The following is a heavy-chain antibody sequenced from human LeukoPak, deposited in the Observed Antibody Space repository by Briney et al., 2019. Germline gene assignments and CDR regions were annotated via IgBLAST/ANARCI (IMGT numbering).Heavy chain of an antibody. Sequence: PSETLSLTCSVSGGSISNVNYYWAWIRQPPGKGLEWIASIYYSGSTNYNPSLKSRVTISVDTSKNQFSLKLSSVTAADTAVYYCARHASLTAAGTGTLDYWGQGTLVTVSS. CDR2: IYYSGST. CDR3: ARHASLTAAGTGTLDY. CDR1: GGSISNVNYY. J-gene: IGHJ4*02. D-gene: IGHD6-13*01. V-gene: IGHV4-39*01.